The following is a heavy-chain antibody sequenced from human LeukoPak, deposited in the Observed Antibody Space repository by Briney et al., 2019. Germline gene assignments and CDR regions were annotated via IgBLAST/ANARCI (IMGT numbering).Heavy chain of an antibody. Sequence: PSETLSLTCAVYGGSFSGYYWSWIRQPPGKGLEWIGEINHSGSTNYNPSLKSRVTTSVDTSKNQFSLKLSSVTAADTAVYYCARGIDDYYDILTGYFSLWGQGTLVTVSS. D-gene: IGHD3-9*01. J-gene: IGHJ4*02. V-gene: IGHV4-34*01. CDR2: INHSGST. CDR3: ARGIDDYYDILTGYFSL. CDR1: GGSFSGYY.